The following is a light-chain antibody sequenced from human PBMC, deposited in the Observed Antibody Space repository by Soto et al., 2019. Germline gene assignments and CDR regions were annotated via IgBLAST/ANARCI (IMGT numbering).Light chain of an antibody. CDR3: QQYAYAPLT. Sequence: IVLTQFPGALSLSPGEGATLSCRASENVGNNYLAWYQQKPGQPPKLILYNASNRAAGIPDKFIGSGSGTAFTLAASRLEPADFAVYFCQQYAYAPLTFGGGTKVDIK. V-gene: IGKV3-20*01. CDR2: NAS. CDR1: ENVGNNY. J-gene: IGKJ4*01.